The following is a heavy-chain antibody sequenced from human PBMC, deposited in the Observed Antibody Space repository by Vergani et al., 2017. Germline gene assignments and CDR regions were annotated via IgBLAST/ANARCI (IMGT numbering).Heavy chain of an antibody. V-gene: IGHV3-30*03. CDR1: GFPFSDYG. CDR2: ISYDGNKK. J-gene: IGHJ6*03. D-gene: IGHD1-1*01. CDR3: ARDFLTRVTTLYYYYMGV. Sequence: QVQLVESGGGEVQPGRSLRLSCSAAGFPFSDYGVHWVRQAPGKGLEWVSGISYDGNKKNYADSVKGRFTISRDNSKNTLYLEMNALRAEDTAVYYCARDFLTRVTTLYYYYMGVWGKGTTVTVSS.